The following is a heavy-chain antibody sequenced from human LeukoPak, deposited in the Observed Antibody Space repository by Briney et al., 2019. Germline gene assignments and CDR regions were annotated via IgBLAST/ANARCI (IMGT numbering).Heavy chain of an antibody. Sequence: ASVKVSCKASGYTFTSYYMHWVRQAPGQGLEWMGIINPSGGSTSYAQKFQGRVTMTRDTSTSTVYMELTSLRSEDTAVYYCARATVQWNIAAASDPWGQGTLVTVSS. CDR1: GYTFTSYY. CDR2: INPSGGST. J-gene: IGHJ5*02. D-gene: IGHD6-13*01. V-gene: IGHV1-46*01. CDR3: ARATVQWNIAAASDP.